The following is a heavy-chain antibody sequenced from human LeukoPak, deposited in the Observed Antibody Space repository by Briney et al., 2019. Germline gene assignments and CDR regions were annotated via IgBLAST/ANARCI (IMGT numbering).Heavy chain of an antibody. CDR2: IKQDGSEK. CDR1: GFTFSSYW. J-gene: IGHJ5*02. CDR3: ARRVLTPAWFDP. V-gene: IGHV3-7*01. D-gene: IGHD4/OR15-4a*01. Sequence: GGSLRLSCVASGFTFSSYWMSWVRQAPGKGLEWVANIKQDGSEKHYVDSVKGRFTISRDNAKNSLYLQMNSLRAEDTAVYYCARRVLTPAWFDPWGQGTLVTVSS.